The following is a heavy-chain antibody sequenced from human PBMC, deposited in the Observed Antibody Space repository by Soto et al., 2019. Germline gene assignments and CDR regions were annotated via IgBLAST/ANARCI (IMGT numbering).Heavy chain of an antibody. V-gene: IGHV5-51*01. D-gene: IGHD3-3*01. CDR2: IYPGDSDT. J-gene: IGHJ6*02. CDR3: ARHRRYDFWSGYFALIYYGMDV. CDR1: GYSFTSYC. Sequence: GESLKISCKGSGYSFTSYCIGWVRQMPGKGLEWMGIIYPGDSDTRYSPSFQGQVTISADKSISTAYLQWSSLKASDTAMYYCARHRRYDFWSGYFALIYYGMDVWGQGTTVTVSS.